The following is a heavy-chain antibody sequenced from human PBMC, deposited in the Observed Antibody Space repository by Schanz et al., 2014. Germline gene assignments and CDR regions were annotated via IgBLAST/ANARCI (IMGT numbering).Heavy chain of an antibody. CDR3: ARQIDNDILTGTRI. Sequence: EVQLLESGGGLVQPGGSLRLSCAASGFTFSIYAMSWVRQAPGKGLEWVSALRGSGGSTYYADSVKGRFTSSRDNSKNTLYLQTNSLRADDTAVYYCARQIDNDILTGTRIWGQGTLVTVSS. D-gene: IGHD3-9*01. V-gene: IGHV3-23*01. CDR1: GFTFSIYA. J-gene: IGHJ4*02. CDR2: LRGSGGST.